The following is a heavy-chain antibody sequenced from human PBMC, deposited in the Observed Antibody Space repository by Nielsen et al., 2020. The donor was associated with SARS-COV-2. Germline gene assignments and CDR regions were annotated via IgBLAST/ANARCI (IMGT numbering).Heavy chain of an antibody. D-gene: IGHD3-10*01. CDR1: GGSISSYY. Sequence: SETLSLTCTVSGGSISSYYWSWIRQPPGKGLEWIGYIYYSGSTNYNPSLKSRVTISVDTSKNQFSLKLSSVIAADTAVYYCARFVDFDASGNHFVFDYWGQGALVTVSS. V-gene: IGHV4-59*12. J-gene: IGHJ4*02. CDR2: IYYSGST. CDR3: ARFVDFDASGNHFVFDY.